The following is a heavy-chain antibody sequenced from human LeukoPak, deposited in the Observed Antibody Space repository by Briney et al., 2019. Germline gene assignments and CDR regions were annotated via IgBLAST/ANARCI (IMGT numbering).Heavy chain of an antibody. V-gene: IGHV1-18*04. CDR3: ARGGEIAAAGTFWFDP. D-gene: IGHD6-13*01. CDR2: ISAYNGNT. Sequence: PVASVKVSCKASGYTFTGYYMHWVRQAPGQGLEWMGWISAYNGNTNYAQNLQGRVTMTTDTSTSTAYMELRSLRSDDTAVYYCARGGEIAAAGTFWFDPWGQGTLVTVSS. CDR1: GYTFTGYY. J-gene: IGHJ5*02.